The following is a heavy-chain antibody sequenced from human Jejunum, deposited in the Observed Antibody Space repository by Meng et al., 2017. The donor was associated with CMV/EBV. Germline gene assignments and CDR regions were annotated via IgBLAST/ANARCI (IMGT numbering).Heavy chain of an antibody. D-gene: IGHD6-19*01. Sequence: FDSYAIHWVRQRPGKGLEWVSGINWNSASRGYADSVRGRFTISRDNAKNSLYLQMNNLRVDDTAFYYCAKDYVSFSTYRSGWPVDYWGRGTLVTVSS. J-gene: IGHJ4*02. CDR1: FDSYA. V-gene: IGHV3-9*01. CDR3: AKDYVSFSTYRSGWPVDY. CDR2: INWNSASR.